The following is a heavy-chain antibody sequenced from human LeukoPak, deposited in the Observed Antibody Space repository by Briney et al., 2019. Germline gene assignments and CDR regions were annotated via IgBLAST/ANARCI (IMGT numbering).Heavy chain of an antibody. CDR3: ARGSLRRYYYGMDV. J-gene: IGHJ6*02. Sequence: SETLSLTCAVYGGSFWGYYWSWIRQPPGKGLEWIGEINHSGSTNYNPSLKSRVTISVDTSKNQFSLKLSSVTAADTAVYYCARGSLRRYYYGMDVWGQGTTVTVSS. V-gene: IGHV4-34*01. CDR2: INHSGST. CDR1: GGSFWGYY.